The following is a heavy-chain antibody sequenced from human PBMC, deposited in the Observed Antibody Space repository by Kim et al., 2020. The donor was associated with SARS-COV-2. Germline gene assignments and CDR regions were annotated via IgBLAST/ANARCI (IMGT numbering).Heavy chain of an antibody. D-gene: IGHD3-22*01. CDR1: GGSFSGYY. CDR2: INHSGST. V-gene: IGHV4-34*01. J-gene: IGHJ6*02. Sequence: SETLSLTCAVYGGSFSGYYWSWIRQPPGKGLEWIGEINHSGSTNYNPSLKSRVTISVDTSKNQFSLKLSSVTAADTAVYYCARGRYYDSSGYGPYYGMDVWGQGTTVTVSS. CDR3: ARGRYYDSSGYGPYYGMDV.